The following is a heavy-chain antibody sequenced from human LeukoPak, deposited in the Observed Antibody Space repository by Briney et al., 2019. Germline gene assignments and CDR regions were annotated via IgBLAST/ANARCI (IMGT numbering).Heavy chain of an antibody. CDR1: GGSFSGYY. CDR2: INHSGST. J-gene: IGHJ4*02. Sequence: SETLSLTCAVYGGSFSGYYWSWIRQPPGKGLEWIGEINHSGSTNYNPSLKSRVTISVDTSKNQFSLKLSSVTAADTAVYYCARDHGRVATTYYFDYWGQGTLVTVSS. V-gene: IGHV4-34*01. D-gene: IGHD5-12*01. CDR3: ARDHGRVATTYYFDY.